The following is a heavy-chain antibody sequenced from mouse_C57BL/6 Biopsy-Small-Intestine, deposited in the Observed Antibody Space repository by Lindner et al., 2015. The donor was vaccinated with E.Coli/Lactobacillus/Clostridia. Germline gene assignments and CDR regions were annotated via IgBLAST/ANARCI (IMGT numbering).Heavy chain of an antibody. D-gene: IGHD1-1*01. CDR1: GGTFSSYA. V-gene: IGHV1-81*01. J-gene: IGHJ1*01. CDR3: ARAYRGYSSGWYYYYGMDV. Sequence: SVKVSCKASGGTFSSYAISWVRQAPGQGLEWMGGIIPIFGTANYAQKFQGGVTITADESTSTAYMELSSLRSEDTAVYYCARAYRGYSSGWYYYYGMDVWGQGTTVTVPS. CDR2: IIPIFGTA.